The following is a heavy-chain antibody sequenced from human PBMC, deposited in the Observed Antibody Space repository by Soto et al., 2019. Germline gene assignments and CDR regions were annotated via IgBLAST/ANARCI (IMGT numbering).Heavy chain of an antibody. J-gene: IGHJ3*01. V-gene: IGHV1-2*02. CDR1: GYTFSDYY. Sequence: QVQLVQSGAEVKKPGASMKVSCKASGYTFSDYYMHWVRQAPGQGRECMGWISPSNGATNYAQKFQDSDTMTRDGSMTTAYMELSRRRSDDTAVYYCARGGEFCSTGSCNSSLGDAFDVWGQGTTVTVSS. D-gene: IGHD2-15*01. CDR2: ISPSNGAT. CDR3: ARGGEFCSTGSCNSSLGDAFDV.